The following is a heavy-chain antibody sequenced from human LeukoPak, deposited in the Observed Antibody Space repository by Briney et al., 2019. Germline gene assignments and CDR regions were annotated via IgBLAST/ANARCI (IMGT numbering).Heavy chain of an antibody. Sequence: PGGSLRLSCAASGFTFSSYEMNWVRQAPGKGLEWVSYLSTSGYTIYYADSVKGRFTISRDNAKNSLYLQMNSLRAEDTAVYYCASQYSSGWYQFDNWGEGTRVTVSS. CDR1: GFTFSSYE. CDR3: ASQYSSGWYQFDN. V-gene: IGHV3-48*03. D-gene: IGHD6-19*01. J-gene: IGHJ4*02. CDR2: LSTSGYTI.